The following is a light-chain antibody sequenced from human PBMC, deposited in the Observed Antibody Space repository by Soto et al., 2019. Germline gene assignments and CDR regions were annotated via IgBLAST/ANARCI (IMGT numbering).Light chain of an antibody. CDR1: QSVRDW. Sequence: DIQMTQSPSTLSASVGDKVTVTCRASQSVRDWVAWYQQKAGQPPKLLLYWSSTRASGVPDRFSGSGSGTDFTLTISSLQAEDVAVYYCQQYYSPLWTFGQGTKVDIK. J-gene: IGKJ1*01. CDR3: QQYYSPLWT. V-gene: IGKV4-1*01. CDR2: WSS.